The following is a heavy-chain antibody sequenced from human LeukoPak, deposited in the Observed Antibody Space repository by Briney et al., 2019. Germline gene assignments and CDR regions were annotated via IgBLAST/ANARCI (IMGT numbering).Heavy chain of an antibody. CDR2: IYSSGSA. V-gene: IGHV4-39*01. CDR3: ARGLPPRDYDFWSGYYKLRYYYYGMDV. CDR1: GGSINSNNYY. J-gene: IGHJ6*02. D-gene: IGHD3-3*01. Sequence: SGTLSLTCTVSGGSINSNNYYWGWIRQPPGKGLEWIGSIYSSGSAYYNPSLKSRVTISVDTSKNQFSLKLSSVTAADTAVYYCARGLPPRDYDFWSGYYKLRYYYYGMDVWGQGTTVTVSS.